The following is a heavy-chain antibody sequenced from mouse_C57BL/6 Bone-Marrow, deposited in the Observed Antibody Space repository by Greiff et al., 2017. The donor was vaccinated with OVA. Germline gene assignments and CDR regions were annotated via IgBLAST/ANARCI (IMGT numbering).Heavy chain of an antibody. D-gene: IGHD1-1*01. CDR2: IYPRCGNT. V-gene: IGHV1-81*01. CDR3: ARSATVVEGDY. CDR1: GYTFTSYG. Sequence: VQLQQSGAELARPGASVKLSCKASGYTFTSYGISWVKQRTGQGLEWIGEIYPRCGNTYYNEKFKGKATLTADKSSSTAYMELRSLTSEDSAVYFCARSATVVEGDYWGQGTTLTVSS. J-gene: IGHJ2*01.